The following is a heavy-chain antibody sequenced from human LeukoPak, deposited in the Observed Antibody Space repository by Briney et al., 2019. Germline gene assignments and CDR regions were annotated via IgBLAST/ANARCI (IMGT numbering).Heavy chain of an antibody. D-gene: IGHD3-3*01. J-gene: IGHJ6*02. Sequence: SETLSLTCSVSGDSIRSGDAYWGWIRQPPLKGLEWIASIYYVGSPHSNPSLNSRRVTMSVDTAKNQFSLKLPSVTAADTAVYYCARIPITKRAMDVWGQGTTVTVSS. CDR2: IYYVGSP. V-gene: IGHV4-39*01. CDR3: ARIPITKRAMDV. CDR1: GDSIRSGDAY.